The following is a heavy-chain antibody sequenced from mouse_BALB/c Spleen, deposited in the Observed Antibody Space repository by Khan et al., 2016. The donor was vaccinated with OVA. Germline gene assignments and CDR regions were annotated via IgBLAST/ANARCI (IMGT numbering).Heavy chain of an antibody. Sequence: EVQLVESGGGLVQPGGSRKLSCAASGFTFSSFGMFWIRQAPEKGLEWVAYISSGSNTIYYADTVKGRFTFSRDNPKNTLFLQMTSLRSEDTAMYYCARILCIYAMDYWGQGTSVTVSS. CDR1: GFTFSSFG. J-gene: IGHJ4*01. V-gene: IGHV5-17*02. CDR2: ISSGSNTI. CDR3: ARILCIYAMDY.